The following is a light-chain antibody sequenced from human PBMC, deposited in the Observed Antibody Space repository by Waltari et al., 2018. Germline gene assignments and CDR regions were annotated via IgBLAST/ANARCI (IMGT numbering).Light chain of an antibody. J-gene: IGKJ2*01. V-gene: IGKV3-15*01. CDR1: QSVSSN. CDR3: QQYNNWPYT. Sequence: EIVMTQSPATLSVSPGERATLSCRASQSVSSNLAWYQQKPGQAPRLLIYGASTSATVIPARFSGSGSGTEFTLTISSLQSEDFAVYYCQQYNNWPYTFGQGTKLEIK. CDR2: GAS.